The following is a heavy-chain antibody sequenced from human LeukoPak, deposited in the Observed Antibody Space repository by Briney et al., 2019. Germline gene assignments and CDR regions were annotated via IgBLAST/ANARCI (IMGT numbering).Heavy chain of an antibody. J-gene: IGHJ4*02. D-gene: IGHD2-2*01. Sequence: GGSLRLSCAASGFTFSSYTMNWVRQAPGKGLEWVSSISSGSSYIYYADSVKGRFTISRDNAKNSLYLQMNSPRAEDTAVYYCARDAGYCSSTSCYEVLFDYWGQGTLVTVSS. V-gene: IGHV3-21*01. CDR3: ARDAGYCSSTSCYEVLFDY. CDR1: GFTFSSYT. CDR2: ISSGSSYI.